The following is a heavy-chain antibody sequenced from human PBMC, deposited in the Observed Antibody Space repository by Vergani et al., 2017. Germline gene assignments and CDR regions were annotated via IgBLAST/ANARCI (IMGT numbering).Heavy chain of an antibody. CDR2: IYMNGNT. CDR3: ARMTHCSGTTCPGAFDL. CDR1: GGSISSYY. J-gene: IGHJ3*01. V-gene: IGHV4-4*07. D-gene: IGHD2-2*01. Sequence: QVQLQESGPGLVKPSETLSLTCTVSGGSISSYYWSWFRQPAGKGLEWIGRIYMNGNTNYNPSLKSRVAVSVDTTKNQFSLKLTSVTAADTAIYYCARMTHCSGTTCPGAFDLWGQGTMVTVSA.